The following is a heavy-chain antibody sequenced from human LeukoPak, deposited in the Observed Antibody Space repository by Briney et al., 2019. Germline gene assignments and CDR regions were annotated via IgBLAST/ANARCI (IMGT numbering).Heavy chain of an antibody. V-gene: IGHV4-38-2*02. D-gene: IGHD5-12*01. CDR2: IYHSGST. J-gene: IGHJ5*02. CDR1: GYSISSGYY. CDR3: ASSSGYDSVWFDP. Sequence: SETLSLTCTVSGYSISSGYYWGWIRQPPRKGLEWIGSIYHSGSTYYNPSLKSRVTISVDTSKNQFSLKLSSVTAADTAVYYCASSSGYDSVWFDPWGQGTLVTVSS.